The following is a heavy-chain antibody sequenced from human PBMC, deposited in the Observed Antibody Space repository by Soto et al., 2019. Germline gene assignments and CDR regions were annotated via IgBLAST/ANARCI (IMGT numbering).Heavy chain of an antibody. CDR2: IFHSLGA. D-gene: IGHD3-10*01. Sequence: SDTRALTCPVYGGSRTSHYGSWIRQPPGKGLEWLGYIFHSLGAKYNPSLGSRGTISLDTSKNQLSLSLRSVTAADTAIYFCVRDLNGSGDYWGQGTLVTGSA. V-gene: IGHV4-59*11. CDR1: GGSRTSHY. CDR3: VRDLNGSGDY. J-gene: IGHJ4*02.